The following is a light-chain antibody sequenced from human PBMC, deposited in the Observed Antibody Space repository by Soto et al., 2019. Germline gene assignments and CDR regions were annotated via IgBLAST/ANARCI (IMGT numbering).Light chain of an antibody. J-gene: IGKJ1*01. CDR1: QSVTSSY. V-gene: IGKV3-15*01. CDR2: GAS. Sequence: EIVLTQSPGTLSLSPGERATLSCRASQSVTSSYLAWYQQKPGQAPRLLIYGASTRAIGVPARFSGSGSGTEFTLTISSLQSEDFAVYYCQQYNDRPRTFGQGTKVDIK. CDR3: QQYNDRPRT.